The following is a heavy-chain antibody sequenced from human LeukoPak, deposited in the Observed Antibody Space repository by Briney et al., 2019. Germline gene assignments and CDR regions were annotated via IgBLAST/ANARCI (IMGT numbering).Heavy chain of an antibody. CDR1: GGSITSGY. CDR3: VRLGYCDNGCCYFEH. D-gene: IGHD2-8*01. J-gene: IGHJ4*02. CDR2: VSYSMDR. Sequence: SETLSLTCSVSGGSITSGYWSWVRQPPGKGLEWIGYVSYSMDRNNKPSLRSRLTISLDTSRNEFSLQLTSVTAADTAVYYCVRLGYCDNGCCYFEHGGQGTLVTVS. V-gene: IGHV4-59*08.